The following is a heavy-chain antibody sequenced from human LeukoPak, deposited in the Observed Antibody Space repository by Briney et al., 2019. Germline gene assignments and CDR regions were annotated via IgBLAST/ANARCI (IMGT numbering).Heavy chain of an antibody. V-gene: IGHV4-59*11. CDR3: ARSPLWTIAARPLDN. CDR1: GGSISSHY. J-gene: IGHJ4*02. CDR2: IYYSGST. D-gene: IGHD6-6*01. Sequence: SETLSLTCTVSGGSISSHYWSWIRQPPGKGLEWIGYIYYSGSTNYNPSLKSRVTILVDTSKNQFSLKLSSVTAADTAVYYCARSPLWTIAARPLDNWGQGALVTVSS.